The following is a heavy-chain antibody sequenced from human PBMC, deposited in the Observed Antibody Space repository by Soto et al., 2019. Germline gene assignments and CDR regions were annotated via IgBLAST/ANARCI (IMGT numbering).Heavy chain of an antibody. Sequence: PGGSLRLSCAASGFTFSSYEMNWVRQAPGKXLEWVSYISSSGSTIYYADSVKGRFTISRDNAKNSLYLQMNSLRAEDTAVYYCARKPQRGFWAADYYYGMDVWGQGTTVTVSS. CDR3: ARKPQRGFWAADYYYGMDV. J-gene: IGHJ6*02. CDR2: ISSSGSTI. CDR1: GFTFSSYE. V-gene: IGHV3-48*03. D-gene: IGHD3-3*01.